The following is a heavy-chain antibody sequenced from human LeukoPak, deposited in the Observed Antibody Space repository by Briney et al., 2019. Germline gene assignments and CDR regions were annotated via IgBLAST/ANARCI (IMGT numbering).Heavy chain of an antibody. V-gene: IGHV3-49*04. CDR2: IRSQAYGGTI. Sequence: PGGSLRLSCAASGFTFGHYALAWVRQAPGKGLEWLGFIRSQAYGGTIEYAASVKGRFSISRDNSKSIADLQINSLKTEDTAVYYCARGGDFGVPAPLGIDAFDIWGQGTMVTVSS. CDR1: GFTFGHYA. J-gene: IGHJ3*02. D-gene: IGHD2-2*01. CDR3: ARGGDFGVPAPLGIDAFDI.